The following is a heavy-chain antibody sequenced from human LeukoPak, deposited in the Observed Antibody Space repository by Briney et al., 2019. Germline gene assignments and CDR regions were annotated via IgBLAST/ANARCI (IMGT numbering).Heavy chain of an antibody. CDR3: AREYGGWYYFDY. CDR1: GGSISSYY. V-gene: IGHV4-59*01. D-gene: IGHD6-19*01. Sequence: SETLSLTCTVSGGSISSYYWSWIRQPPGKGLEWIGYIYYSGSTNHNPSLKSRVTISVDTSKNQFSLKLSSVTAADTAVYYCAREYGGWYYFDYWGQGTLVTVSS. CDR2: IYYSGST. J-gene: IGHJ4*02.